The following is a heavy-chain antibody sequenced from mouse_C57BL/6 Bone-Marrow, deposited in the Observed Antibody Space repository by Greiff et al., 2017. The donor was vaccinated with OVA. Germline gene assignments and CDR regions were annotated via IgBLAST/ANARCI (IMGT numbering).Heavy chain of an antibody. CDR1: GYTFTSYW. D-gene: IGHD4-1*01. CDR2: IDPSDSET. J-gene: IGHJ1*03. CDR3: ARETGAALWYFDV. Sequence: QVQLQQPGAELVRPGSSVKLSCKASGYTFTSYWMHWVKQRPIQGLEWIGNIDPSDSETHYNQKFKDKATLTVDKSSSTAYMQLSSLTSEDSAVYYCARETGAALWYFDVWGTGTTVTVSS. V-gene: IGHV1-52*01.